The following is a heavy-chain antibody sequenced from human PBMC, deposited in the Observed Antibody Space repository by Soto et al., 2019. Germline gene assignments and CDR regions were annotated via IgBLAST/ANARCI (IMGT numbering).Heavy chain of an antibody. Sequence: SVKVSCKASGGTFSSYAISWVRQAPGQGLEWMGGIIPIFGTANYAQKFQGRVTITADKSTSTAYMELSSLRSEDTAVYYCATKRWLQSPLDYWGQGTLVTVSS. D-gene: IGHD5-12*01. CDR2: IIPIFGTA. CDR3: ATKRWLQSPLDY. J-gene: IGHJ4*02. V-gene: IGHV1-69*06. CDR1: GGTFSSYA.